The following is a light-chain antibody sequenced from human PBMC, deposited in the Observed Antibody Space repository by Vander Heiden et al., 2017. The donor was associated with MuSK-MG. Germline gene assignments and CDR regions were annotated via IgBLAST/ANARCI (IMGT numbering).Light chain of an antibody. V-gene: IGLV2-14*01. J-gene: IGLJ2*01. Sequence: QSALTPPASVSGSPGQSITLSCTGTSSDVGGYHYVSWYQQHQGKAPKLMIDEVSNRPSGVSIRFSGSKSGNTASLTISGLQAEDEADYYCSSYTSSSTLGVFGGGTKVTVL. CDR2: EVS. CDR3: SSYTSSSTLGV. CDR1: SSDVGGYHY.